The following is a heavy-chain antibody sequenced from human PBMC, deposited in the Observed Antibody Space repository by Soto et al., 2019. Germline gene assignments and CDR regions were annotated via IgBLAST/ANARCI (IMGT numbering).Heavy chain of an antibody. CDR1: GFTFSSYE. V-gene: IGHV3-48*03. J-gene: IGHJ6*02. CDR3: ARPFPPKRVVNGMDV. D-gene: IGHD3-10*01. Sequence: EVQLVESGGGLVQPGGSLRLSCAASGFTFSSYEMNWVRQAPGKGLEWVSYISSSGSTIYYADSVKGRFTISRDNAKNSLYLQMNSLRAEDTAVYYCARPFPPKRVVNGMDVWGQGTTVTVSS. CDR2: ISSSGSTI.